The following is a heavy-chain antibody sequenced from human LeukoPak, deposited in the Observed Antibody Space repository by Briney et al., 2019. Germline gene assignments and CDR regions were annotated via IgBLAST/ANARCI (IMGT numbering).Heavy chain of an antibody. D-gene: IGHD4-11*01. CDR3: ARHNYVLRFDY. V-gene: IGHV4-59*01. Sequence: SETLSLTCTVSGGSISSYYWSWIRQPPGKGLEWIGYIYYSGSTNYNPPLKSRVTISVDTSKNQSSLKLSSVTAADTAVYYCARHNYVLRFDYWGQGTLVTVSS. CDR2: IYYSGST. CDR1: GGSISSYY. J-gene: IGHJ4*02.